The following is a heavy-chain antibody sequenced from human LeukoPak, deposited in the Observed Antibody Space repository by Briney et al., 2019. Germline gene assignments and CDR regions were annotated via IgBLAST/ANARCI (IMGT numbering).Heavy chain of an antibody. CDR3: ARETDGSGSYYLGRLAWFDP. CDR1: GYSISSGYY. Sequence: SETLSLTCTVSGYSISSGYYWGWIRQPPGKGLEWIGSIYHSGSTYYNPSLKSRVTISVDTSKNQFSLKLSSVTAADTAVYYCARETDGSGSYYLGRLAWFDPWGQGTLVTVSS. CDR2: IYHSGST. D-gene: IGHD3-10*01. V-gene: IGHV4-38-2*02. J-gene: IGHJ5*02.